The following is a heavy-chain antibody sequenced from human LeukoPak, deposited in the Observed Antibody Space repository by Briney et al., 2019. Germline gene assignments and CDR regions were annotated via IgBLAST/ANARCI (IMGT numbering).Heavy chain of an antibody. CDR3: ARGPPGGQFDP. J-gene: IGHJ5*02. Sequence: SETLSLTCTVSGGSISSYYWTWIRQPPGKGLEWIGYIYYNGCTNYNPSLKSRVTISVDTSNNQFSLKLSSVTAADTAVYYCARGPPGGQFDPWGQGTLVTVFS. D-gene: IGHD3-10*01. CDR1: GGSISSYY. CDR2: IYYNGCT. V-gene: IGHV4-59*01.